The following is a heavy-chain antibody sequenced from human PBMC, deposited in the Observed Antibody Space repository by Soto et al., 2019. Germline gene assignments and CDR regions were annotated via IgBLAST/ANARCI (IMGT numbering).Heavy chain of an antibody. Sequence: GESLKISCKGSGYSFTSYWIGWVRQMPGKGLEWMGIIYPGDSDTSYSPSFQGQVTISDDKSISTASLPWSSLKASDTAMDYCARWGGYCSSTSCYDTFDIWGQGTMVTVSS. J-gene: IGHJ3*02. CDR2: IYPGDSDT. CDR3: ARWGGYCSSTSCYDTFDI. CDR1: GYSFTSYW. V-gene: IGHV5-51*01. D-gene: IGHD2-2*01.